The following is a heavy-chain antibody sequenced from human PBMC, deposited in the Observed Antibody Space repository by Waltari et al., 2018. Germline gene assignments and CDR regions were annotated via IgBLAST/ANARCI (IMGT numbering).Heavy chain of an antibody. CDR3: ARSTYYDFWSGPPGPSLYYYYYMDV. CDR1: GGSISSYY. D-gene: IGHD3-3*01. J-gene: IGHJ6*03. CDR2: IYTSGST. Sequence: QVQLQESGPGLVKPSETLSLTCTVSGGSISSYYWSWIRQPAGKGLEWIGRIYTSGSTNYNPSLKRRVTMSVDTSKNQFSLKLSSVTAADTAVYYCARSTYYDFWSGPPGPSLYYYYYMDVWGKGTTVTISS. V-gene: IGHV4-4*07.